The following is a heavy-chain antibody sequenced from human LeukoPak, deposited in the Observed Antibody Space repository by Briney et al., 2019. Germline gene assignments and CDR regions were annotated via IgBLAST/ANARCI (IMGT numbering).Heavy chain of an antibody. CDR2: ISGSGGST. D-gene: IGHD4-23*01. CDR1: GFTFSSYA. J-gene: IGHJ4*02. V-gene: IGHV3-23*01. Sequence: GGSLRLSCAASGFTFSSYAMSWVRQAPGKGLEWVSAISGSGGSTYYADSVKGRFTISRDNSKNTLFLQMNSLAVEDTAVYYCAKADSYGGNSQLFDFWGQGTLVTVSS. CDR3: AKADSYGGNSQLFDF.